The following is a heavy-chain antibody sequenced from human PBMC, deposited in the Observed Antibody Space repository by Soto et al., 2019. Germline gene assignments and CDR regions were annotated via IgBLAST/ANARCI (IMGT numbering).Heavy chain of an antibody. V-gene: IGHV1-46*01. D-gene: IGHD3-22*01. CDR1: GYTFTSYY. Sequence: ASVKVSCKASGYTFTSYYMHWVRQAPGQGLEWMGIINPSGGSTSYAQKFQGRVTMTRDTSTSTVYMELSSLRSEDTAVYYCARDRYYYDSSGSRGQNAFDIWGQGTMVTVSS. CDR2: INPSGGST. J-gene: IGHJ3*02. CDR3: ARDRYYYDSSGSRGQNAFDI.